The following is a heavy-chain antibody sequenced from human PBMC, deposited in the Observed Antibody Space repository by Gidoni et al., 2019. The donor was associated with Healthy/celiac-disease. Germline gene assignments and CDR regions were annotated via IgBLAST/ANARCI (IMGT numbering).Heavy chain of an antibody. J-gene: IGHJ6*02. V-gene: IGHV1-69*01. CDR1: GGTFSSYA. Sequence: QVQLVQSGAEVKKPGSSVKVSCKASGGTFSSYAISWVRQAPGQGLEWMGGIIPIFGTANYAQKFQGRVTITADESTSTAYMELSSLRSEDTAVYYCARDLARWPRPYYYYGMDVWGQGTTVTVSS. CDR2: IIPIFGTA. D-gene: IGHD5-12*01. CDR3: ARDLARWPRPYYYYGMDV.